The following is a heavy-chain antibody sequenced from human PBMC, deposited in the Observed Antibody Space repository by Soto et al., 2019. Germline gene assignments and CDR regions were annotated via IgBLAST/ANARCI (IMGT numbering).Heavy chain of an antibody. V-gene: IGHV3-23*01. Sequence: GGSLRLSCAASGFPFGENAMSWVRQAPGKGLEWVSGISDSGATTYYADSVRGRFTISRDNSKNTLYLQMKSLRAEDSASYYCAKEDTSSGSLDYWGQGALVTVS. CDR1: GFPFGENA. CDR3: AKEDTSSGSLDY. CDR2: ISDSGATT. D-gene: IGHD6-19*01. J-gene: IGHJ4*02.